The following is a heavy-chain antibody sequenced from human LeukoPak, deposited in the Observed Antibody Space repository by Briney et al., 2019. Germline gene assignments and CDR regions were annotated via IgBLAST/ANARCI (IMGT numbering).Heavy chain of an antibody. Sequence: ASVKVSCKASGYTFTSYYVHWVRQAPGEGLEWMGIINPSGGSTIYAQKFQGRVTMTWDMSTSTVYMELSSLGSEDTAVYYCARSHYSRGWEYFDYWGQGTLVTVSS. CDR1: GYTFTSYY. CDR2: INPSGGST. V-gene: IGHV1-46*01. D-gene: IGHD6-19*01. J-gene: IGHJ4*02. CDR3: ARSHYSRGWEYFDY.